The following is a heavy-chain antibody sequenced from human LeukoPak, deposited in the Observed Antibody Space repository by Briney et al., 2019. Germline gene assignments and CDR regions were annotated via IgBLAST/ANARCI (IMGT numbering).Heavy chain of an antibody. D-gene: IGHD2-8*01. J-gene: IGHJ4*02. V-gene: IGHV4-59*01. CDR1: GGSISGYS. CDR3: ARDRNGHPY. CDR2: IHYTGNT. Sequence: PSETLSLTCTVSGGSISGYSWTWIRQSPGKGLEWIGYIHYTGNTNYNTSLRTRVTLLVDTSKTQLSLKLSTVTAADRAVYYCARDRNGHPYWGQGTLVTVSS.